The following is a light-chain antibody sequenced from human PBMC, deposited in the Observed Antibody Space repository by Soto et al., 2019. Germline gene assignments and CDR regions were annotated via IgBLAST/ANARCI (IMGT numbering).Light chain of an antibody. V-gene: IGKV3-15*01. CDR1: QSVSSN. CDR3: QQYNNWPPGYS. J-gene: IGKJ2*03. Sequence: EIVMTQSPATLSVSPGERATLSCRASQSVSSNLAWYQQKPGQAPRLLIYGPSTRATGIPARFSGSGSGTDFTLTISSLQSEHFPVYYFQQYNNWPPGYSFGQGTKLEIK. CDR2: GPS.